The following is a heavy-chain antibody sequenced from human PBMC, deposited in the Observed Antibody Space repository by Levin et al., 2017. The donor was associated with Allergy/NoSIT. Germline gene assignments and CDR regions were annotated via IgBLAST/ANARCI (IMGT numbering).Heavy chain of an antibody. J-gene: IGHJ4*02. CDR3: TNSLYSSGYLFFDY. CDR1: GLTYSTY. Sequence: LSLTCVASGLTYSTYMHWVRQAPGKGLEWVAVIAYDGGNIYYADSVKGRFTISRDNSKNTLYLQMNSLRPEDTAVYYCTNSLYSSGYLFFDYWGQGTLVTVSS. V-gene: IGHV3-30*18. CDR2: IAYDGGNI. D-gene: IGHD6-19*01.